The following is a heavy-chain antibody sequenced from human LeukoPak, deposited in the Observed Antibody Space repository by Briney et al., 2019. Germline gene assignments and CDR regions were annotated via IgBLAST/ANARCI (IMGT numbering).Heavy chain of an antibody. J-gene: IGHJ4*02. D-gene: IGHD2-15*01. Sequence: ASVTVSCTASGYTFTSYGISWVRQAPGQGLEWMGWISAYNGNTNYAQKLQGRVTMTTDTSTSTAYMELRSQRSDDTAVYYCARDCSGGSCYGTYFDYWGQGTLVTVSS. CDR2: ISAYNGNT. CDR3: ARDCSGGSCYGTYFDY. CDR1: GYTFTSYG. V-gene: IGHV1-18*01.